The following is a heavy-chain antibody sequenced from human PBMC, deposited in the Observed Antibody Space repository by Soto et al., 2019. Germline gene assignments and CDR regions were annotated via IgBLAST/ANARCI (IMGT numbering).Heavy chain of an antibody. CDR2: IWYDGSNK. J-gene: IGHJ4*02. Sequence: QVQLVESGGGVVQPGRSLRLSCAASGFTFSSYGMHWVRQAPVKGLEWVAVIWYDGSNKYYADSVKGRFTISRDNSKNTLYLQMNSLRAEDTAVYYCARVSYSSSWSFDYWGQGTLVTVSS. D-gene: IGHD6-13*01. CDR1: GFTFSSYG. CDR3: ARVSYSSSWSFDY. V-gene: IGHV3-33*01.